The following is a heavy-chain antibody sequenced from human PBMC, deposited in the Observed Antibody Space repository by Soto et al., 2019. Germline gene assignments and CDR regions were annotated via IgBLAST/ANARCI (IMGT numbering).Heavy chain of an antibody. CDR1: GYSFTSYW. CDR2: IYPGDSDT. V-gene: IGHV5-51*01. D-gene: IGHD6-19*01. J-gene: IGHJ3*02. Sequence: GESLKISCKGSGYSFTSYWIGWVRQMPGKGLEWMGIIYPGDSDTRYSPSFQGQVTISADKSISTAYLQWSSLKASDTAMYYCARRYSSGFPGVAAFDIWGQGTMVTVSS. CDR3: ARRYSSGFPGVAAFDI.